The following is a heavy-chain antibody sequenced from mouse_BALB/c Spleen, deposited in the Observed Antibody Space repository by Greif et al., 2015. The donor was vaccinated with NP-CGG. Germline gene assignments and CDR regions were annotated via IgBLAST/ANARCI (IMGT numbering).Heavy chain of an antibody. J-gene: IGHJ1*01. CDR1: GFTFSDYY. V-gene: IGHV5-4*02. CDR3: ARGRYDWYFDV. Sequence: EVNLVESGGGLVKPGGSLKLSCAASGFTFSDYYMYWVRQTPEKRLEWVATISDGGSYTYYPDSVKGRFTISRDNAKNNLYLQMSSLKSEDTAMYYCARGRYDWYFDVWGAGTTVTVSS. D-gene: IGHD2-14*01. CDR2: ISDGGSYT.